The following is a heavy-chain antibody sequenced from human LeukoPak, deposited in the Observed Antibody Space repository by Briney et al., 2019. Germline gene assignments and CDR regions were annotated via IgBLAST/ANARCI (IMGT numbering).Heavy chain of an antibody. Sequence: SETLSLTCTVSGGSISSYYWSWIRQPPGKGLEWIGYIYYGGSTNYNPSLKSRVTISVDTSKNQFSLKLSSVTAADTAVYYCARDRVCGGGSCNKNGSDPGGREPLVTVSS. CDR3: ARDRVCGGGSCNKNGSDP. J-gene: IGHJ5*02. V-gene: IGHV4-59*01. CDR2: IYYGGST. D-gene: IGHD2-15*01. CDR1: GGSISSYY.